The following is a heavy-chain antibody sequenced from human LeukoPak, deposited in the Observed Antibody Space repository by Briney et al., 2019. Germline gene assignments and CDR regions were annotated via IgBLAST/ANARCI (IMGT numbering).Heavy chain of an antibody. CDR1: GFTFRSYA. V-gene: IGHV3-30-3*01. CDR3: ARERALTFGGVIVGDY. CDR2: ISYDGSNK. J-gene: IGHJ4*02. D-gene: IGHD3-16*02. Sequence: GRSLRLSCAASGFTFRSYAMHWVRQAPGKGLEWVAVISYDGSNKYYADSVKGRFTISRDNSKNTLYLQMNSLRAEDTAVYYCARERALTFGGVIVGDYWGQGTLVTVSS.